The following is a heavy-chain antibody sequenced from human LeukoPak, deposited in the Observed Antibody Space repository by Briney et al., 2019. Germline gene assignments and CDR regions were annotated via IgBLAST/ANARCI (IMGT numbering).Heavy chain of an antibody. V-gene: IGHV3-30-3*01. Sequence: GRSLRLSCAASGFTFSSYAMHWVRQAPGKGLEWVAVISYDGSNKYYADSVKGRFTISRDNSKNTLYLQMNSLRAEDTAVYYCARARPPYSSSVLKGNWFDPWGQGTLVTVSS. CDR2: ISYDGSNK. D-gene: IGHD6-6*01. J-gene: IGHJ5*02. CDR3: ARARPPYSSSVLKGNWFDP. CDR1: GFTFSSYA.